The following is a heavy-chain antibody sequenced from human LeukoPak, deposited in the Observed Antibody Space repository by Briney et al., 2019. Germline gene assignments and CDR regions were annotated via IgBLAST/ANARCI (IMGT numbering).Heavy chain of an antibody. Sequence: GGSLRLSCAASGFTFSSYRMNWVRQAPGKGLEWVSYISSSSSTIYYADSVKGRFTISRDNAKNSLYLQMNSLRAEDTAVYYCARDLYGYSGYTGLFDVWGQGTTVTVSS. CDR3: ARDLYGYSGYTGLFDV. CDR2: ISSSSSTI. CDR1: GFTFSSYR. J-gene: IGHJ6*02. D-gene: IGHD5-12*01. V-gene: IGHV3-48*01.